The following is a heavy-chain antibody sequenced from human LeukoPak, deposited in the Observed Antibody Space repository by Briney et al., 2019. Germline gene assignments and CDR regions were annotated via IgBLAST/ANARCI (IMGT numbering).Heavy chain of an antibody. CDR2: ISYDGSNK. CDR1: GFTFSSYA. D-gene: IGHD6-19*01. CDR3: ARDLRSGWLLDY. Sequence: GGSLRLSCAASGFTFSSYAVHWVRQAPGKGLEWVAVISYDGSNKYYADSVKGRFTISRDNSKNTVYLQMNSLKREDTAVYYCARDLRSGWLLDYWGQGTLVTVSS. J-gene: IGHJ4*02. V-gene: IGHV3-30-3*01.